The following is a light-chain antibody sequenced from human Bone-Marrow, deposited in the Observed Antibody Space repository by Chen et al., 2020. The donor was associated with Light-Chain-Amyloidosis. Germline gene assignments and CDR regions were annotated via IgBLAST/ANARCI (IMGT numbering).Light chain of an antibody. CDR2: DAS. Sequence: EIVLTQSPATMSLSPGERATLSCRASQSVSTYLAWYQQKPDQAPRLLISDASDRATGIPARFSGSGSGTDFTLTISSLEPEDSAVYYCQHRSSWPSLTFGGGTKVEIK. J-gene: IGKJ4*01. V-gene: IGKV3-11*01. CDR1: QSVSTY. CDR3: QHRSSWPSLT.